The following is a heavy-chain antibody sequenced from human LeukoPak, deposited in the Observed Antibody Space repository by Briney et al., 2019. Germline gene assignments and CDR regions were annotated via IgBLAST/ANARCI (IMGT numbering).Heavy chain of an antibody. V-gene: IGHV4-59*08. CDR3: ASSYFYDGNRYFDY. CDR1: GDSITSYY. J-gene: IGHJ4*02. CDR2: IYYTGST. Sequence: SETLSLTCDVSGDSITSYYWNWIRQPPGKGLEWIGYIYYTGSTNSNPSLKSRLTISLDTSKKHFSLKLSSVTAADTAIYYCASSYFYDGNRYFDYWGQGALVTVSS. D-gene: IGHD3-22*01.